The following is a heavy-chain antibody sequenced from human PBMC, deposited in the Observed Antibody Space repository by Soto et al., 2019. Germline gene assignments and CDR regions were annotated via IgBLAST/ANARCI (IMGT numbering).Heavy chain of an antibody. CDR1: GFSLTTRGVG. V-gene: IGHV2-5*01. CDR2: IYWYDDK. Sequence: QITLNESGPTVVKPAETLTLTCTFSGFSLTTRGVGVGWIRQSPGKAPEWLAIIYWYDDKRYSASLKSRLTITKDTSKNQVVLTMASVDPADTATYYCAHRILRTVFGLVTTTAIYFDFWGQGTPVVVSS. D-gene: IGHD3-3*01. J-gene: IGHJ4*02. CDR3: AHRILRTVFGLVTTTAIYFDF.